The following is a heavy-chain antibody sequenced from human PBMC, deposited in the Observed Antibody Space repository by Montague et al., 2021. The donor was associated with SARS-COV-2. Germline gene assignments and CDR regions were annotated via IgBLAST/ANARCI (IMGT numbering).Heavy chain of an antibody. CDR2: IYYSGST. V-gene: IGHV4-59*01. D-gene: IGHD3-16*01. CDR3: ARSAFSESRRKGLWEVSSVGSFSMDV. Sequence: SETLSFTCTVSIGSISSYYWSWIRQPPGKGLEWIGNIYYSGSTNYNPSLKSRVTISVDTSKNQFSLELSSVTAADTAVYYCARSAFSESRRKGLWEVSSVGSFSMDVWGQGTTDTVSS. J-gene: IGHJ6*02. CDR1: IGSISSYY.